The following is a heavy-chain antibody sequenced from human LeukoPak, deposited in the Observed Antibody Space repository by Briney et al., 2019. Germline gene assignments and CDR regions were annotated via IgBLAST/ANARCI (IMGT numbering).Heavy chain of an antibody. J-gene: IGHJ6*03. V-gene: IGHV4-39*07. CDR1: GGSISSSSYY. CDR2: IYYSGSS. Sequence: PSETLSLTCTVSGGSISSSSYYWGWIRQPPGKGLEWIGSIYYSGSSYYNPSLKSRVTISVDTSKNQFSLKLSSVTAADTAVYYCARALSGWYNREVGLYYYYYMDVWGKGTTVIVSS. D-gene: IGHD6-19*01. CDR3: ARALSGWYNREVGLYYYYYMDV.